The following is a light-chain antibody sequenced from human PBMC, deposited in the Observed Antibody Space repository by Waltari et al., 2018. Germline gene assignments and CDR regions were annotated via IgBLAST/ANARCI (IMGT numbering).Light chain of an antibody. J-gene: IGKJ1*01. CDR3: HQYGTSPWT. Sequence: EIVLTQFPGTLSLSAGERATLSCRASQSITRNYLAWFQQKPGQPPRLLISGATNGATGVPDIFSGSGSGTDFTLTIARLEPEDFAVYYCHQYGTSPWTFGQGTKVEI. V-gene: IGKV3-20*01. CDR1: QSITRNY. CDR2: GAT.